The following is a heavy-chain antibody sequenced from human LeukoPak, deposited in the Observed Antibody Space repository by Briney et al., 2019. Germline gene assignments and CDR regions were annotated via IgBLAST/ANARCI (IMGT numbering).Heavy chain of an antibody. CDR1: GGSISIYY. CDR3: ASPSKWELSDLDY. Sequence: PSETLALTCTVSGGSISIYYWSWIRQPPGKGLEWIGSIYHTGSTYYNPSLKSRVTISVDPSKNRFSLQLRSVTAADTAMYYCASPSKWELSDLDYWGQGTLVTVSS. D-gene: IGHD1-26*01. V-gene: IGHV4-59*05. J-gene: IGHJ4*02. CDR2: IYHTGST.